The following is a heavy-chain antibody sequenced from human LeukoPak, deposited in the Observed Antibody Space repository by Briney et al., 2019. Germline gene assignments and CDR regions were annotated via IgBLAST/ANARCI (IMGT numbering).Heavy chain of an antibody. J-gene: IGHJ4*02. D-gene: IGHD3-22*01. CDR2: ISAYNGNT. CDR1: GYTFTSYG. Sequence: ASVKVSCKASGYTFTSYGITWVRQAPGQGLEWMGWISAYNGNTNYAQKLQGRVTMTTDTSTSTAYTNLRSLRSDDTAVYYCAREVPYDTSRYYQPFDYWGQGTLVTVSS. CDR3: AREVPYDTSRYYQPFDY. V-gene: IGHV1-18*01.